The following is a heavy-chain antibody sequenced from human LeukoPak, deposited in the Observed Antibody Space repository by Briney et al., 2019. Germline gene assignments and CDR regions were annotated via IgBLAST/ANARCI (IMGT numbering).Heavy chain of an antibody. D-gene: IGHD6-13*01. CDR1: GGSISSYY. V-gene: IGHV4-59*01. J-gene: IGHJ4*02. CDR3: ARGYSSSWYLY. Sequence: SETVSLTCTVSGGSISSYYWSWIRQPPGKGLECIGYIYYGGSTNYNPPLKSRVTISVDTSKNQFSLKLSSVTAGDTAVYYWARGYSSSWYLYWGQGTLVTVSS. CDR2: IYYGGST.